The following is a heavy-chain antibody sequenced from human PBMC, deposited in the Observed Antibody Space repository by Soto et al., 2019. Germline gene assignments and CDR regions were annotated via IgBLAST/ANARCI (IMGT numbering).Heavy chain of an antibody. CDR1: GFTFSSYG. D-gene: IGHD3-16*01. Sequence: SLRLSCAASGFTFSSYGMHWVRQAPGKGLEWVAAISYDGSNKYYADSVKGRFTISRDNSKNTLYLQMNSLRAEDTAVYYCVCGWGSYAGSADYGGQGTLVTVSS. V-gene: IGHV3-30*03. CDR3: VCGWGSYAGSADY. J-gene: IGHJ4*02. CDR2: ISYDGSNK.